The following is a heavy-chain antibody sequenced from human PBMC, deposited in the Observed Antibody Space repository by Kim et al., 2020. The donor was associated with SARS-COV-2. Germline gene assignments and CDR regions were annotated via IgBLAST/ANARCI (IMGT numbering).Heavy chain of an antibody. CDR2: IKSKSYGGTT. J-gene: IGHJ6*02. V-gene: IGHV3-15*01. D-gene: IGHD3-9*01. CDR1: GFTFRNAW. CDR3: TTGHVPFDFNYDMGV. Sequence: GGSLRLSCAASGFTFRNAWMSWVRQAPGKGLEWVGRIKSKSYGGTTDYAAPLKGRFTISRDDSKNTLDLEMNRLKTEDTGIYFCTTGHVPFDFNYDMGVWGQGTTVTVSS.